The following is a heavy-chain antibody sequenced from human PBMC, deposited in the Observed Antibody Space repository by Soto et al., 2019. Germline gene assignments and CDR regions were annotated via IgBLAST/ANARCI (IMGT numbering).Heavy chain of an antibody. V-gene: IGHV3-30*18. CDR1: GFTFSSYG. D-gene: IGHD2-15*01. J-gene: IGHJ6*03. CDR2: ISYDGSNK. CDR3: AKANRVVAATYYYYMDV. Sequence: GGSLRLSCAASGFTFSSYGMHWVRQAPGKGLEWVAVISYDGSNKYYADSVKGRFTISRDNSKNTLYRQMNSLRAEDTAVYYCAKANRVVAATYYYYMDVWGKGTTVTVSS.